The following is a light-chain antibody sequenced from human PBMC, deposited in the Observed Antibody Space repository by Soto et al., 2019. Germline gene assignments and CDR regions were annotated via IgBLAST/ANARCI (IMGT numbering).Light chain of an antibody. Sequence: EIVLTQSPGTLSVSPGERATLSCRASQTVRSSSLAWYQQKPGQAPRLLIYGASGRATGIPDKFSGSGSGTGFTLSISRLEPEDFAVYYCQQYGSSPYTFGKGTKLEI. CDR1: QTVRSSS. CDR3: QQYGSSPYT. V-gene: IGKV3-20*01. CDR2: GAS. J-gene: IGKJ2*01.